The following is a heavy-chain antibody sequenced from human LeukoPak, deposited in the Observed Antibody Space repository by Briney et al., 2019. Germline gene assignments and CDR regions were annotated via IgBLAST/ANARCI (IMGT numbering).Heavy chain of an antibody. CDR2: ISESGGAT. CDR3: ARQLGYCSDGSCYFDF. Sequence: GGSLRLSCAASGFTFSNSAMSWVRQSPGRGLEWLAAISESGGATYYANSVRGRFTISRDNSKNTLHLQMNSLRAEDTVVNHCARQLGYCSDGSCYFDFWGQGTLVTVSS. V-gene: IGHV3-23*01. J-gene: IGHJ4*02. D-gene: IGHD2-15*01. CDR1: GFTFSNSA.